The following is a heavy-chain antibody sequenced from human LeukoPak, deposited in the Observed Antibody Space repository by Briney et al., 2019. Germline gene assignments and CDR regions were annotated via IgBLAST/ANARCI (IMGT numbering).Heavy chain of an antibody. CDR1: GFTFSSYG. CDR3: ARDCGYSYGYYYYYGMDV. D-gene: IGHD5-18*01. V-gene: IGHV3-33*01. CDR2: IWYDGSNK. Sequence: PGGSLRLSCAASGFTFSSYGMHWVRQAPGKGLEWVAVIWYDGSNKYYADSVKGRFTISRDNSKNTLYLQMNSLRAEDTAVYYCARDCGYSYGYYYYYGMDVWGQGTTVTVSS. J-gene: IGHJ6*02.